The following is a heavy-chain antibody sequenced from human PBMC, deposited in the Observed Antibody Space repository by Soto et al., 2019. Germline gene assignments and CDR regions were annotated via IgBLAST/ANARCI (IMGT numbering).Heavy chain of an antibody. Sequence: EVQLLESGGGLVQPGGSLRLSCAASGFTFSSYVMSWVRQAPGKGLEWVSAISGSGGSTYYADSVKGRFTISRDNSKNTLYLQRNSLRAEDTAVYYCAKDGSSWYNFVDYWGQGTLVTVSS. CDR1: GFTFSSYV. CDR3: AKDGSSWYNFVDY. J-gene: IGHJ4*02. D-gene: IGHD6-13*01. V-gene: IGHV3-23*01. CDR2: ISGSGGST.